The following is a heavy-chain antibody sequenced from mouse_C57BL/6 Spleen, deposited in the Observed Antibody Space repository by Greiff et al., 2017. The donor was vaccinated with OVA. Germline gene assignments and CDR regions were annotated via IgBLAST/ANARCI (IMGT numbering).Heavy chain of an antibody. CDR2: ISYDGSN. J-gene: IGHJ4*01. D-gene: IGHD1-1*01. CDR1: GYSITSGYY. V-gene: IGHV3-6*01. Sequence: VQLQQSGPGLVKPSQSLSLTCSVTGYSITSGYYWNWIRQFPGNKLEWMGYISYDGSNNYNPSLKNRISITRDTSKNQFFLKLNSVTTEDTATYYCARDVTTAMDYWGQGTSVTVSS. CDR3: ARDVTTAMDY.